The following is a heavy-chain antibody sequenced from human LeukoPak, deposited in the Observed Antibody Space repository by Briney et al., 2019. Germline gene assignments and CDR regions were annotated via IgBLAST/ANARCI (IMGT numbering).Heavy chain of an antibody. CDR2: INTDGSST. CDR3: ARDQCTSTSCYGYNWFDP. Sequence: GGSLRLSCAASGFTFSSYWMHWVRQAPGKGLVWVSRINTDGSSTSYADSVKGRFTIPRDNAKNTLYLQMNSLRAEDTAVYYCARDQCTSTSCYGYNWFDPWGQGTLVSVSS. CDR1: GFTFSSYW. J-gene: IGHJ5*02. D-gene: IGHD2-2*01. V-gene: IGHV3-74*01.